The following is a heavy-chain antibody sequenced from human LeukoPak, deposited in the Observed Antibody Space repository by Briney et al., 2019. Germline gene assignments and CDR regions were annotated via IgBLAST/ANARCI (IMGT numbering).Heavy chain of an antibody. Sequence: PGGSLRLSCVASGITFSRHGMDWVRQAPGKGLEWVAVIAADGGVKQYADSVKGRFTVSRDNSKSTLYLQMNSLSVEDTAIYYWWKEATWGEWYFDHWGQGTPVTVSS. J-gene: IGHJ4*02. CDR3: WKEATWGEWYFDH. V-gene: IGHV3-30*18. CDR2: IAADGGVK. D-gene: IGHD3-3*01. CDR1: GITFSRHG.